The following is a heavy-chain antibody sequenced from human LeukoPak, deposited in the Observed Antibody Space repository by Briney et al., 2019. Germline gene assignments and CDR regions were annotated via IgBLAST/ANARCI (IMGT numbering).Heavy chain of an antibody. CDR2: ISSSSSYI. D-gene: IGHD3-10*01. CDR1: GFTFSSYS. CDR3: ARQGLWFGELLDWRDP. J-gene: IGHJ5*02. V-gene: IGHV3-21*01. Sequence: GGSLRLSCAASGFTFSSYSMNWVRQAPGKGLEWVSSISSSSSYIYYADSVKGRFTISRDNAKNSLYLQMNSLRAEDTAEYYCARQGLWFGELLDWRDPWGQGTLVTVSS.